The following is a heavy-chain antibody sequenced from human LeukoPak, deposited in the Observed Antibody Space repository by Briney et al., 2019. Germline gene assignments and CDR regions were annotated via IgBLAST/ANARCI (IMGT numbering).Heavy chain of an antibody. V-gene: IGHV3-30-3*01. J-gene: IGHJ3*02. CDR1: GFTLSSYA. Sequence: GGSLRLSCAASGFTLSSYAMHWVRQAPGKGLEWVAVISYDGSNKYYADSVKGRFTISRDNSKNTLYLQMNSLRAEDTAVYYCARAGYSSAWDAFDIWGQGTMVAVSS. D-gene: IGHD6-19*01. CDR2: ISYDGSNK. CDR3: ARAGYSSAWDAFDI.